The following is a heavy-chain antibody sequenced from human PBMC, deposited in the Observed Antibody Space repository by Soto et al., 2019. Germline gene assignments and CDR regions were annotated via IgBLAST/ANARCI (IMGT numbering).Heavy chain of an antibody. Sequence: QVQLQESGPGLVKPSQTLSLTCTVSGGSISSGGYHWSWIRQHPGKGLEWIGYIYYSGSTYYNPSLKRRVTMSEDTSKNQFSLKLSSVTAADTAVYYCARGVLHWGQGTLVTVSS. V-gene: IGHV4-31*03. CDR1: GGSISSGGYH. J-gene: IGHJ4*02. CDR2: IYYSGST. CDR3: ARGVLH.